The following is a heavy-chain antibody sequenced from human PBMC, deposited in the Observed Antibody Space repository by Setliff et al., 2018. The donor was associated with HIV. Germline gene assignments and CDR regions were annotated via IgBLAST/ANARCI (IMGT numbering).Heavy chain of an antibody. V-gene: IGHV1-8*02. Sequence: ASVKVSCKASGYNFTDYDINWVRQATGQGLEWMGWMSPNNGNTGYAEKFQGRVTMTRDTSISTAYMELSSLRSDDTAVYYCARGTAPRPASVLEFLEWLFPNWFDPWGQGTLVTSPQ. J-gene: IGHJ5*02. CDR2: MSPNNGNT. CDR3: ARGTAPRPASVLEFLEWLFPNWFDP. D-gene: IGHD3-3*02. CDR1: GYNFTDYD.